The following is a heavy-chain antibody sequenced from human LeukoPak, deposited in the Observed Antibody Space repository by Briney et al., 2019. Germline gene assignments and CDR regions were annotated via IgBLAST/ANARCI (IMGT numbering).Heavy chain of an antibody. D-gene: IGHD6-19*01. CDR3: AKLLAVTNSYYFNY. Sequence: GGSLRLSCAASGFTFSTYAMSWVRQAPGKGLEWVSTISGSGSGGSTYYADSVKGRFTISRDNSKDTLFLQMNSLRAEDTAVYYCAKLLAVTNSYYFNYWGQGTLVTVSS. J-gene: IGHJ4*02. V-gene: IGHV3-23*01. CDR1: GFTFSTYA. CDR2: ISGSGSGGST.